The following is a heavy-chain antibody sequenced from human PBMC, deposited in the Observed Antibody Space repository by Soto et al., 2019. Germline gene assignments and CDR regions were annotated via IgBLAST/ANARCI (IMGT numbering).Heavy chain of an antibody. V-gene: IGHV3-9*01. CDR3: AKGGVLVAAAIVY. CDR2: ISWNSGTI. Sequence: PGGSLRLSCAASGFTFDDYAMHWVRQAPGKGLEWVSGISWNSGTIGYADSVKGRFTISRDNAKNSLYLQMNNLRAEDTALYYCAKGGVLVAAAIVYWGQGTLVTVSS. D-gene: IGHD2-2*01. CDR1: GFTFDDYA. J-gene: IGHJ4*02.